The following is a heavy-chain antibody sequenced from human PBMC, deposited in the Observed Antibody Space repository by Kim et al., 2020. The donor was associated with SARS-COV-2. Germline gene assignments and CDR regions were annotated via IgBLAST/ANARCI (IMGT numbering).Heavy chain of an antibody. V-gene: IGHV1-2*02. D-gene: IGHD3-16*02. CDR3: APVWGSYRYQFDY. CDR2: GGT. J-gene: IGHJ4*02. Sequence: GGTIERQNFQGRVTMTRDTSISTAYMELRRLRSDDTAVYYCAPVWGSYRYQFDYWGQGTLVTVSS.